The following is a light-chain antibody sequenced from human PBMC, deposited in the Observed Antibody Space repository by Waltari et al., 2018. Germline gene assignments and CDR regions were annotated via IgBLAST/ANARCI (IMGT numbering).Light chain of an antibody. V-gene: IGKV1-39*01. CDR3: QQSFSSPWT. CDR2: AAS. Sequence: DIQMTQSPSSLSASLGDTVTVTCRASQNIRTQLNCYQQKPPTGPKLLIYAASTLQRGVPSRFSGSASGTEFTLTVTNLQPDDFAIYFCQQSFSSPWTFGQGTRV. J-gene: IGKJ1*01. CDR1: QNIRTQ.